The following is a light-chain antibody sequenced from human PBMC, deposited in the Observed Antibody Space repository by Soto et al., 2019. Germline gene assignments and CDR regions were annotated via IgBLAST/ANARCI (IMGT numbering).Light chain of an antibody. CDR2: DND. Sequence: SVLTQPPSASGTPGQRITISCSGSNSNIGSHTVHWYQHLPGSAPKLLIYDNDQRPSGVPARFSGSKSGSSASLAISGLQSDDESDYFCASWDDSLNVWLFGGGTKLTVL. CDR1: NSNIGSHT. J-gene: IGLJ3*02. V-gene: IGLV1-44*01. CDR3: ASWDDSLNVWL.